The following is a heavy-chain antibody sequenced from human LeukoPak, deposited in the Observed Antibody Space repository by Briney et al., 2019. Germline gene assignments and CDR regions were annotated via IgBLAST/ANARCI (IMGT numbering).Heavy chain of an antibody. V-gene: IGHV1-18*01. CDR2: ISAYNGNT. J-gene: IGHJ6*02. CDR1: GYTFTSYG. Sequence: ASVKVSCKASGYTFTSYGISWVRQAPGQGLNWMGSISAYNGNTNYAQKLQGRVTMTTDTSTSTAYMELRSLRSDDTAVYYCARDLEYSSSFYYYGMDVWGQGTTVTVSS. CDR3: ARDLEYSSSFYYYGMDV. D-gene: IGHD6-6*01.